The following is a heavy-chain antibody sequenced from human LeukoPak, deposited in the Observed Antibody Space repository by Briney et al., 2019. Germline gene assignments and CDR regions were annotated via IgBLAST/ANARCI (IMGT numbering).Heavy chain of an antibody. J-gene: IGHJ6*03. CDR2: FDPEDGET. V-gene: IGHV1-24*01. CDR3: ATQADYGDYDFYYYYMDV. CDR1: GYTLTELS. D-gene: IGHD4-17*01. Sequence: ASVKVSCKVSGYTLTELSMHWVRQAPGKGLEWMGGFDPEDGETIYAQKFQGRVTMTEDTSTDTAYMELSSLRSDDTAVYYCATQADYGDYDFYYYYMDVWGKGTTVTVSS.